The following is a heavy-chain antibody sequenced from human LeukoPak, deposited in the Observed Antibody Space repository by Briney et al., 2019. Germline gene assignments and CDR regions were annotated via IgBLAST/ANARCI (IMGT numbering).Heavy chain of an antibody. V-gene: IGHV3-53*01. CDR3: VRDYFTTISGYHEYYLDL. CDR1: GFSVGDNY. Sequence: AGSLRLSCEASGFSVGDNYMTWVRQAPGKGPEWVSVIYRFGSTIYADSVQGRFTISRDTSNNTLFLQMNSLRAEDTAVYYCVRDYFTTISGYHEYYLDLWGHGTLVTVSS. D-gene: IGHD3-22*01. J-gene: IGHJ4*01. CDR2: IYRFGST.